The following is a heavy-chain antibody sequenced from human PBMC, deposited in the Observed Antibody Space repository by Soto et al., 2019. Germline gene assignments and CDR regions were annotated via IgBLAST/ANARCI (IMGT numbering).Heavy chain of an antibody. V-gene: IGHV4-34*01. CDR1: GGSFSGYY. D-gene: IGHD3-9*01. Sequence: SETLSLTCAVYGGSFSGYYWSWIRQPPGKGLEWIGEINHSGTTNYNPSLKSRVTISVDKSKNQSSLKLMSLSAADTAVYYCGRLEGLATISYYFDYWGQGALVTVSS. CDR3: GRLEGLATISYYFDY. CDR2: INHSGTT. J-gene: IGHJ4*02.